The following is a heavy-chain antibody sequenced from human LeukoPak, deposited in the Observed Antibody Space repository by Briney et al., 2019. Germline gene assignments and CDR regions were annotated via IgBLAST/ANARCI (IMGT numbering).Heavy chain of an antibody. D-gene: IGHD6-19*01. CDR3: ARDRGGWYYYYYMDV. V-gene: IGHV4-39*07. CDR2: IYYSGST. Sequence: SETLSLTCTVSGGSISSSSYYWGWIRQPPGKGLEWIGSIYYSGSTYYNPSLKSRVTISVDTSKNQFSLKLSSVTAADTAVYYCARDRGGWYYYYYMDVWGKGTTVTVSS. J-gene: IGHJ6*03. CDR1: GGSISSSSYY.